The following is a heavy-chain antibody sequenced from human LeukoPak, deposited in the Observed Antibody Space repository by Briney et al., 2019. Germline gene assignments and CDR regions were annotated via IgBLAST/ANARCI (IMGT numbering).Heavy chain of an antibody. CDR1: GYTFTSYD. CDR2: IIPILGIA. J-gene: IGHJ4*02. CDR3: ASGEGGYNFDY. D-gene: IGHD5-12*01. V-gene: IGHV1-69*04. Sequence: ASVKVSCKASGYTFTSYDINWVRQAPGQGLEWMGRIIPILGIANYAQKFQGRVTITADKSTSTAYMELSSLRSEDTAVYYCASGEGGYNFDYWGQGTLVTVSS.